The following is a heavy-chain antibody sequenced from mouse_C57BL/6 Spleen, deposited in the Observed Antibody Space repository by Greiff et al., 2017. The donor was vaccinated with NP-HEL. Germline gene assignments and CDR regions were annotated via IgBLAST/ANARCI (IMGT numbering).Heavy chain of an antibody. CDR1: GFTFTDYY. Sequence: EVQLQQSGPVLVKPGPSVKISCKASGFTFTDYYMHWVKQSHGKSLEWIGLVYPYNGGTSYNQKFKGKATLTVDTSSSTAYMELNSLTSEDSAVYYCARGKGSHYDYDVYWYFDVWGTGTTVTVSS. CDR3: ARGKGSHYDYDVYWYFDV. CDR2: VYPYNGGT. V-gene: IGHV1-36*01. J-gene: IGHJ1*03. D-gene: IGHD2-4*01.